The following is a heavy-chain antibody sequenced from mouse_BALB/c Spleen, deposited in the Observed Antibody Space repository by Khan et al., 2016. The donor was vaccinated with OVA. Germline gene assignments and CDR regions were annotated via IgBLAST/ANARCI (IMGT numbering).Heavy chain of an antibody. J-gene: IGHJ4*01. Sequence: QVQLKESGPGLVAPSQSLSITCTISGFSLTNYGVHWVRQPPGKGLEWLVVIWSDGSTTYNSALKSRLSISKDNSKSHVFLKMNSLQTDDTAMYYCARQPYYHYYVMDYWGQGTSVTVSS. V-gene: IGHV2-6-1*01. CDR2: IWSDGST. D-gene: IGHD2-10*01. CDR3: ARQPYYHYYVMDY. CDR1: GFSLTNYG.